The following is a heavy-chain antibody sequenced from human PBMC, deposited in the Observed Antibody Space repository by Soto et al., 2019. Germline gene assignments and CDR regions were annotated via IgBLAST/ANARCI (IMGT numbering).Heavy chain of an antibody. J-gene: IGHJ4*02. Sequence: ASVKVSCKASGYTFTSYAMHWVRQAPGQRLEWMGWINAGNGNTKYSQKFQGRVTITRDTSASTAYMELSSLRSEDTAVYYCARTRLRGGGSCYFDYWGQGTLVTVSS. CDR1: GYTFTSYA. CDR2: INAGNGNT. D-gene: IGHD2-15*01. CDR3: ARTRLRGGGSCYFDY. V-gene: IGHV1-3*01.